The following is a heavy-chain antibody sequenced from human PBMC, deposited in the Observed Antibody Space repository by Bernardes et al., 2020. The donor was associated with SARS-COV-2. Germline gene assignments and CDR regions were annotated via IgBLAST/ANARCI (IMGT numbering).Heavy chain of an antibody. CDR1: EFPFSGYA. D-gene: IGHD3-22*01. V-gene: IGHV3-23*01. J-gene: IGHJ4*02. Sequence: GGSLRLSCVVSEFPFSGYAMSWVRQAPGKGLQWVSAISGNGSNTYYAISVRGRFTISRANSEHTLFLQMNNLRAEDTAVYYCARVHVSGYFFDYWGQGTLVTVSS. CDR3: ARVHVSGYFFDY. CDR2: ISGNGSNT.